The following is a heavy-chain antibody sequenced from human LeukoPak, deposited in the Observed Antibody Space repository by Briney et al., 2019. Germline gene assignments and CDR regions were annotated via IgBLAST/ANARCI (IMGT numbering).Heavy chain of an antibody. J-gene: IGHJ4*02. CDR2: IYYSGST. CDR3: ARQDIVVVPAAINY. V-gene: IGHV4-39*01. D-gene: IGHD2-2*02. Sequence: PSKTLSLTCTVSGGSISSSSYYWGWIRQPPGKGLEWIGSIYYSGSTYYNPSLKSRVTISVDTSENQFSLKLSSVTAADTAVYYCARQDIVVVPAAINYWGQGTLVTVSS. CDR1: GGSISSSSYY.